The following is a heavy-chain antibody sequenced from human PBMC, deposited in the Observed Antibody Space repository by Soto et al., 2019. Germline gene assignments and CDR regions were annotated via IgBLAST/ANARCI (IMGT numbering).Heavy chain of an antibody. CDR3: AREVTYGGGSFSLGL. J-gene: IGHJ4*02. CDR2: INPNNGGT. V-gene: IGHV1-2*02. Sequence: XSVKVSCKTSGYFFTSYYIHWVRQAPVQGLEWMGWINPNNGGTNSAQKFQGRVTMTSDTSINTAYMEITSLRSDDTALYYCAREVTYGGGSFSLGLWGQGTLVTVSS. D-gene: IGHD3-10*01. CDR1: GYFFTSYY.